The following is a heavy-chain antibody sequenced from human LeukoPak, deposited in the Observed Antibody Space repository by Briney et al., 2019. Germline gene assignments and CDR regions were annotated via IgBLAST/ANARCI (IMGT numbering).Heavy chain of an antibody. J-gene: IGHJ2*01. CDR3: ARAGNGILTGYFQNWYFDL. D-gene: IGHD3-9*01. Sequence: SETLSLTCTVSGGSIDSNSWTWIRQPPGKGLEWIGYIYYSGSTYYNPSPKSRVTISVDTSKNQFSLRLSSVTAADTAVYYCARAGNGILTGYFQNWYFDLWGRGTLVTVSS. V-gene: IGHV4-30-4*08. CDR1: GGSIDSNS. CDR2: IYYSGST.